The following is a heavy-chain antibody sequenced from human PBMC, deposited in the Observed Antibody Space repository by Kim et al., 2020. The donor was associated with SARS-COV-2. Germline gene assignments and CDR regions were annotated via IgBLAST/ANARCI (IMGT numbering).Heavy chain of an antibody. D-gene: IGHD3-22*01. CDR1: GFTFSDYY. CDR2: ISSSGSTI. J-gene: IGHJ4*02. V-gene: IGHV3-11*01. CDR3: ARYYYDSSGYYSSFDY. Sequence: GGSLRLSCSASGFTFSDYYMSWIRQAPGKGLEWVSYISSSGSTIYYEDSVKGRFTISRDNAKNSLYLQMNSLRAEDTAVYYCARYYYDSSGYYSSFDYWGQGTLVTVSS.